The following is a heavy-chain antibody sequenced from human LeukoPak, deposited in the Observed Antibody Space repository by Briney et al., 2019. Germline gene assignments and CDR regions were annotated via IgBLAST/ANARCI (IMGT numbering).Heavy chain of an antibody. CDR2: IIPIFGTA. CDR1: GGTFSSYA. D-gene: IGHD6-13*01. CDR3: AISTSFIAAAGKEYFQH. Sequence: ASVKVSCKASGGTFSSYAISWVRQAPGQGLEWMGGIIPIFGTANYAQKFQGRVTITADESTSTAYMELSSLRSKDTAVYYCAISTSFIAAAGKEYFQHWGQGTLVTVSS. V-gene: IGHV1-69*13. J-gene: IGHJ1*01.